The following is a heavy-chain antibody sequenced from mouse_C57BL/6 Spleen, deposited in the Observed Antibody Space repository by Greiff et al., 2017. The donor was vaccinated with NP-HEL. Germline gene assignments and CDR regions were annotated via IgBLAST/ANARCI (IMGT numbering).Heavy chain of an antibody. V-gene: IGHV1-80*01. Sequence: QVQLKQSGAELVKPGASVKISCKASGYAFSSYWMNWVKQRPGKGLEWIGQIYPGDGDTNYNGKFKGKATMTADKSSSTAYMQLSSLTSEDSAVYFCTKGGNYAMDYWGQRTSVTVSS. D-gene: IGHD1-1*02. J-gene: IGHJ4*01. CDR1: GYAFSSYW. CDR2: IYPGDGDT. CDR3: TKGGNYAMDY.